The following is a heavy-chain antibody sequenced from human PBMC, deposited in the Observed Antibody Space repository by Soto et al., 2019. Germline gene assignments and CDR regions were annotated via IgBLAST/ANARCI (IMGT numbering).Heavy chain of an antibody. CDR2: ISYDGSNK. Sequence: QVQLVESGGGVVQPGGSLRLSCAASGFTFSSYAMHWVRQAPGKGLEWVAVISYDGSNKYYADSVKGRFTISRDNSKTLYLQMNSLRAEDTAVYYCVRDKSPYSSGWHNRHFDYWGQGTLVTVSS. CDR3: VRDKSPYSSGWHNRHFDY. V-gene: IGHV3-30-3*01. J-gene: IGHJ4*02. D-gene: IGHD6-19*01. CDR1: GFTFSSYA.